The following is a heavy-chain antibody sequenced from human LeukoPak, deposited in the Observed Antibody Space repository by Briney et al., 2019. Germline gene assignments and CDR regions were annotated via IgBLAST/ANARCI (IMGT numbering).Heavy chain of an antibody. D-gene: IGHD6-19*01. V-gene: IGHV1-18*01. CDR1: GYTFTSYG. CDR3: ARVKRYSSRWYFGY. J-gene: IGHJ4*02. CDR2: ISAYNGNT. Sequence: ASVKVSCKASGYTFTSYGISWVRQAPGQGLEWMGWISAYNGNTNYAQKLQGRVTMTTDTSTSTAYMELRSLRSDDTAGYYCARVKRYSSRWYFGYWGQGTLVTVSS.